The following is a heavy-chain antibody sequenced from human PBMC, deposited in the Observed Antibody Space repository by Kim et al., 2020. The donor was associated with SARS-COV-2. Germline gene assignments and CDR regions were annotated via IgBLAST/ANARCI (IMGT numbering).Heavy chain of an antibody. D-gene: IGHD3-22*01. J-gene: IGHJ4*02. CDR2: SNPNSGGT. CDR3: ASGMDSSGYHY. Sequence: ASVKVSCKASGYTFTGYYMHWVRQAPGQGLEWMGWSNPNSGGTNYAQKFQGWVTMTRDTSLSTAYMELGRLSSDDPAGYYCASGMDSSGYHYWGQGTLFTVSS. V-gene: IGHV1-2*04. CDR1: GYTFTGYY.